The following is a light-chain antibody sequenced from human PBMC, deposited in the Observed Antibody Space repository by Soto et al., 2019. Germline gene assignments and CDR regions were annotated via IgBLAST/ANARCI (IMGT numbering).Light chain of an antibody. CDR1: QDIKNY. J-gene: IGKJ4*01. CDR3: QQFDDLPRT. Sequence: DIQMTKSTSSLSASVGDRVTITCQASQDIKNYLNWYQQKPGKAPKLLMYLASTLETGVPSRFSGGGSGTHFTFTISNLQPEDIATYYCQQFDDLPRTFGGGTKVDIE. V-gene: IGKV1-33*01. CDR2: LAS.